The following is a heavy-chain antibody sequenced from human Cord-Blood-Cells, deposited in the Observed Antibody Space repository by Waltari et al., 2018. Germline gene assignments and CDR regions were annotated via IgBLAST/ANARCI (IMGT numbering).Heavy chain of an antibody. CDR2: INPSGGST. D-gene: IGHD2-2*01. CDR3: ARNDIVVVPAALGAFDI. V-gene: IGHV1-46*01. CDR1: GYTFTSYC. J-gene: IGHJ3*02. Sequence: QVQLVQSGAEVKKPGASVKVSCKASGYTFTSYCMHWVRQAPGQGLEWMGIINPSGGSTSYAQKFQGRVTMTRDTSTSTVYMELSSLRSEDTAVYYCARNDIVVVPAALGAFDIWGQGTMVTVSS.